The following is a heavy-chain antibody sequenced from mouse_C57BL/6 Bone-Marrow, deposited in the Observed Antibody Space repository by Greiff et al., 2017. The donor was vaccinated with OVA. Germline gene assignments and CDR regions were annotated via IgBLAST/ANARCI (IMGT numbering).Heavy chain of an antibody. CDR3: ARRGSSGRYYFDY. V-gene: IGHV3-6*01. CDR2: ISYDGSN. Sequence: DVHLVESGPGLVKPSQSLSLTCSVTGYSITSGYYWNWIRQFPGNKLEWMGYISYDGSNNYNPSLKNRISITRDTSKNQFSLKLNSVTTEDTATYYCARRGSSGRYYFDYWGQGTTLTVSS. CDR1: GYSITSGYY. D-gene: IGHD1-1*01. J-gene: IGHJ2*01.